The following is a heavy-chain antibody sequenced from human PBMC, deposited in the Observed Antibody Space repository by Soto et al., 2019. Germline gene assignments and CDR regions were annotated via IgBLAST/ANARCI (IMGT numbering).Heavy chain of an antibody. Sequence: LRFSCAASGFTFDDYTMHWVRQAPGKGLEWVSLISWDGGSTYYADSVKGRFTISRDNSKNSLYLQMNSLRTEDTALYYCAKDGSSSGYYYYGMDVWGQGTTVTVSS. D-gene: IGHD6-6*01. CDR3: AKDGSSSGYYYYGMDV. V-gene: IGHV3-43*01. CDR1: GFTFDDYT. CDR2: ISWDGGST. J-gene: IGHJ6*02.